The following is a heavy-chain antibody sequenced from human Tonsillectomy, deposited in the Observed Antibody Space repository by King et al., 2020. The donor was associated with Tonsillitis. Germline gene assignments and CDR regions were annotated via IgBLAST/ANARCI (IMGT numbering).Heavy chain of an antibody. D-gene: IGHD6-13*01. Sequence: VQLVESGGGLVQPGGSLRLSCAASEFSFSSYEMNWVRQAPGKGLEWVSYISSSGSTIYYADSVKGRFTISRDNAKNSLYLQMNSLRAEDTAVYYCARDPYSSIDYYYYYYNMDVWGKGTTVTVSS. J-gene: IGHJ6*04. CDR1: EFSFSSYE. V-gene: IGHV3-48*03. CDR2: ISSSGSTI. CDR3: ARDPYSSIDYYYYYYNMDV.